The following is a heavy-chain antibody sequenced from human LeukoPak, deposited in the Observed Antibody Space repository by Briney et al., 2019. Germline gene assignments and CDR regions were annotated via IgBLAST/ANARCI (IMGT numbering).Heavy chain of an antibody. CDR3: TKDRQSGTCLDY. J-gene: IGHJ4*02. CDR1: GFTFSSYG. D-gene: IGHD1-26*01. V-gene: IGHV3-30*02. Sequence: GGSLRLSCAASGFTFSSYGMHWVRQAPGKGLEWVAFIRYDGSNKYYADSVKGRFTISRDNSKNTLYLQMNSLRAEDTAVYYCTKDRQSGTCLDYWGQGALVTVSS. CDR2: IRYDGSNK.